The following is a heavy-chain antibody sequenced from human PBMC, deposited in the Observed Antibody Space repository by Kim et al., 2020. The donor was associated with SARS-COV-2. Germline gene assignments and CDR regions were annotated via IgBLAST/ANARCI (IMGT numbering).Heavy chain of an antibody. V-gene: IGHV4-59*08. D-gene: IGHD3-10*01. CDR1: GGSISGYY. CDR3: ARHGPHHSGFEARFDS. Sequence: SETLSLTCTVSGGSISGYYWSWIRLPPGKGPEWIASIYYTENTGTTNYYNPSLNSQPSISLDTSTSHLSLKLTSVTAADTAVYYCARHGPHHSGFEARFDSGGQGALVSIPS. CDR2: IYYTENTGTT. J-gene: IGHJ4*02.